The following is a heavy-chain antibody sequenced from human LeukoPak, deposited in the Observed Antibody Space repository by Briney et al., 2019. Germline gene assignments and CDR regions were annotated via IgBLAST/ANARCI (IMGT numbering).Heavy chain of an antibody. CDR3: ARPSGLLDSHDAFDI. Sequence: ASVKVSCKASAYTFTTSDINWVRQAAGQGLEWMGWMNPNSGHTGYAQRFQGRVTMTRNTSISTAYMELSSLRSEDTAVYYCARPSGLLDSHDAFDIWGQGTMVTVSS. J-gene: IGHJ3*02. CDR1: AYTFTTSD. D-gene: IGHD1-26*01. CDR2: MNPNSGHT. V-gene: IGHV1-8*01.